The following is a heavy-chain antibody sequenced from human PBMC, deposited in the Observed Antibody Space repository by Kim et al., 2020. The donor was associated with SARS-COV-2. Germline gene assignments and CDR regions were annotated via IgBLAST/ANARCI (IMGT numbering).Heavy chain of an antibody. V-gene: IGHV3-23*01. CDR3: VKSPPSYYYGMDV. J-gene: IGHJ6*02. Sequence: YADSVKGRFTISRDNSKNTLYLQMNSLRAEDTAIYYCVKSPPSYYYGMDVWGQGTTVTVS.